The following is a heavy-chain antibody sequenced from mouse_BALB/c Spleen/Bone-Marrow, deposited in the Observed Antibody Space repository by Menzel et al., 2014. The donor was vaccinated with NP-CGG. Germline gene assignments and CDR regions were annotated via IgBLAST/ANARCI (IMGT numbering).Heavy chain of an antibody. CDR3: ARDKGRVFFDY. Sequence: EVKVEESGGGLVQPGGSLIPSCAPSGFTFTDYYMNWVRQPPGKALEWLGFIRNKANGYTTEYSASVKGRFTISRDNSQNILYLQMNTLRAEDSATYYCARDKGRVFFDYWGQGTTLTVSS. J-gene: IGHJ2*01. CDR2: IRNKANGYTT. V-gene: IGHV7-3*02. CDR1: GFTFTDYY.